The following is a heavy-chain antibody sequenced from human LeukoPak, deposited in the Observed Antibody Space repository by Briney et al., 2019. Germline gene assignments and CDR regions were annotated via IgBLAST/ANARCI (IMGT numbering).Heavy chain of an antibody. D-gene: IGHD6-19*01. CDR1: GFTFSAYA. Sequence: PGGSLRLSCAASGFTFSAYAMSWVRQAPGKGLEWVSGISGTGERTHYADSVKGRFTISRDNSKNTLYLQMNSLRAEDTAVYYCAKERSSGWPFDYWGQGTLVTVSS. J-gene: IGHJ4*02. CDR2: ISGTGERT. CDR3: AKERSSGWPFDY. V-gene: IGHV3-23*01.